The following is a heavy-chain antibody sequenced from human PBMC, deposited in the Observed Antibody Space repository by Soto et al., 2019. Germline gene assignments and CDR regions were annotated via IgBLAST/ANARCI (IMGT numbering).Heavy chain of an antibody. V-gene: IGHV3-23*01. D-gene: IGHD2-15*01. CDR3: AKVKKDSVSPLEY. CDR1: GFTFSNFV. Sequence: EVQLLESGGGLVQPGGSPRLSCAASGFTFSNFVMNWVRQAPGKGLEWISAIGGGGGSTYYADSVKGRFTISRDNSKNTLYLQMNSLRADDTAVYYCAKVKKDSVSPLEYWGQGTLVTVSS. J-gene: IGHJ4*02. CDR2: IGGGGGST.